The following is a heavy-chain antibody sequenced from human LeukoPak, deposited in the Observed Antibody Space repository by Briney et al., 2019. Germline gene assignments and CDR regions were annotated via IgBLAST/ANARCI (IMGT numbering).Heavy chain of an antibody. V-gene: IGHV4-59*01. J-gene: IGHJ4*02. CDR2: IYYSGST. Sequence: ASETLSLTCTVSGGSISSYYWSWIRQPPGKGLEWIGYIYYSGSTNYNPSLKSRVTISVDTSKNQFSLKLSSVTAADTAVYYCATDIVATTRWKYYFDYWGQGTLVTVSS. D-gene: IGHD5-12*01. CDR1: GGSISSYY. CDR3: ATDIVATTRWKYYFDY.